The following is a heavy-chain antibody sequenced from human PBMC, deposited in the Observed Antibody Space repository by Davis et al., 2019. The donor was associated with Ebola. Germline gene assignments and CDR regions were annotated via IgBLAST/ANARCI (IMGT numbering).Heavy chain of an antibody. CDR3: ARGWLRSGLDS. CDR1: GDSVSSGG. CDR2: TYYTSKWFN. V-gene: IGHV6-1*01. D-gene: IGHD5-12*01. J-gene: IGHJ4*02. Sequence: HSQTLSLTCAISGDSVSSGGWNWIRQSPSRGLAWLGRTYYTSKWFNDYAESVKSRINISPDTAKNQFSLHLNSVTPEDTALYYCARGWLRSGLDSWGQGTLVTVPS.